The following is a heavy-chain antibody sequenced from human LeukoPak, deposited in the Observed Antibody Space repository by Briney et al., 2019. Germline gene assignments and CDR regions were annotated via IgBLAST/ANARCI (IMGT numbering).Heavy chain of an antibody. CDR1: GGTFSSYA. CDR3: ARELPQKSFDY. V-gene: IGHV1-18*01. J-gene: IGHJ4*02. D-gene: IGHD1-26*01. Sequence: ASVKVSCKASGGTFSSYAISWVRQAPGQGLEWMGWISAYNGNTNYAQKLQGRVTMTTDTSTSTAYMELRSLRSDDTAVYYCARELPQKSFDYWGQGTLVTVSS. CDR2: ISAYNGNT.